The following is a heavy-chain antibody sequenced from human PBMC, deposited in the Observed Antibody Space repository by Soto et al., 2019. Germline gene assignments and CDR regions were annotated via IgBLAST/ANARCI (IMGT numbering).Heavy chain of an antibody. CDR2: ISAYNGNT. Sequence: ASVKVSCKASGYTFTSYAMHLGRQAPGQRLEWMGWISAYNGNTNYAQKLQGRVTMTTDTSTSTAYMELRSLRSDDTAVYYCAREYDFWSGYYSYDPWGQGTLVTVSS. J-gene: IGHJ5*02. D-gene: IGHD3-3*01. V-gene: IGHV1-18*01. CDR3: AREYDFWSGYYSYDP. CDR1: GYTFTSYA.